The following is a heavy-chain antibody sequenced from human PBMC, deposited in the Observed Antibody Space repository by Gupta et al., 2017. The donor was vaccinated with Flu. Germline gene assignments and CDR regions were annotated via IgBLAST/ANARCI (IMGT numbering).Heavy chain of an antibody. J-gene: IGHJ6*03. CDR3: ATSSRGFWTDSYDGSHHDYYMDV. D-gene: IGHD3-3*01. Sequence: ISWVRQAPGQGLEWMGGIFLVFNRADYSQKFQDRVTITADESSTTVYMEMSSLTSGDTALYYCATSSRGFWTDSYDGSHHDYYMDVWGTGTKVTVSS. CDR2: IFLVFNRA. V-gene: IGHV1-69*01.